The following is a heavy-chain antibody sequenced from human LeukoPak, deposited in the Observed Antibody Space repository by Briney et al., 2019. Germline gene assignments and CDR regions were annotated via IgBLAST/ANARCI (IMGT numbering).Heavy chain of an antibody. J-gene: IGHJ6*02. CDR1: GGSISSYY. D-gene: IGHD6-6*01. Sequence: SETLSLTCSVSGGSISSYYWSWIRQPPGKGLEWIGYIYYSGSTNYNPSLKSRVTISVDTSKNQFSLKLSSVTAADTAVYYCARDLYSSSSPNYYYGMDVWGQGTTVTASS. CDR2: IYYSGST. V-gene: IGHV4-59*01. CDR3: ARDLYSSSSPNYYYGMDV.